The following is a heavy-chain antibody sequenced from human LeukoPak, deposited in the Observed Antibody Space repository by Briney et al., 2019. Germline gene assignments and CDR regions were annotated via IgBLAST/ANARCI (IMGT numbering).Heavy chain of an antibody. Sequence: VRQTPGKGLEWVSTINDNGRNTHYADSVKGRFTISRDNSKDTIYLQMNGLRVEDTAIYYCIKDVGGSAFYEYWGQGILVTV. J-gene: IGHJ4*02. CDR2: INDNGRNT. CDR3: IKDVGGSAFYEY. V-gene: IGHV3-23*01. D-gene: IGHD2-15*01.